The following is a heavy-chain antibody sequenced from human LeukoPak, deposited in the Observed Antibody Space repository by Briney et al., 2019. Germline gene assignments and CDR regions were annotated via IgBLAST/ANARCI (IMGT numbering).Heavy chain of an antibody. CDR2: IYYSGST. CDR1: GGSISSSSYY. J-gene: IGHJ6*02. V-gene: IGHV4-39*07. CDR3: ARDSGQRVYYYYGMDV. D-gene: IGHD1-1*01. Sequence: SETLSLTCTVSGGSISSSSYYWGWIRQPPGKGLEWIGSIYYSGSTYYNPSLKSRVTISVDTSKNQFSLKLSSVTAADTAVYYCARDSGQRVYYYYGMDVWGQGTMVTVSS.